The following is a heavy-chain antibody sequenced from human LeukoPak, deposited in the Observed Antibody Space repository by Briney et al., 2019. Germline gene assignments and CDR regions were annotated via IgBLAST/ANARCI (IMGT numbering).Heavy chain of an antibody. CDR1: GGTFSSYA. V-gene: IGHV1-69*01. CDR2: IIPIFGTA. CDR3: ARGPTGRFLEWLLPFDY. J-gene: IGHJ4*02. Sequence: SSVKVSYKASGGTFSSYAISWVRQAPGQGLEWMGGIIPIFGTANYAQKFQGRVTITADESTSTAYMELSSLRSEDTAVYYCARGPTGRFLEWLLPFDYWGQGTLVTVSS. D-gene: IGHD3-3*01.